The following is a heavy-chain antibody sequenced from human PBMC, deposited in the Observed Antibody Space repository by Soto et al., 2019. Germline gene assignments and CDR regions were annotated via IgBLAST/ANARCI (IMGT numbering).Heavy chain of an antibody. CDR2: MNPNSGNT. V-gene: IGHV1-8*01. J-gene: IGHJ4*02. CDR3: AGSAYDYVWGSYRLHFDY. Sequence: ASVKVTCKASGYTFTSYDINWVRQATGQGLEWMGWMNPNSGNTGYAQKFQGRVTMTRNTSISTAYMELSSLRSEDTAVYYCAGSAYDYVWGSYRLHFDYWGQGTLVTVSS. CDR1: GYTFTSYD. D-gene: IGHD3-16*02.